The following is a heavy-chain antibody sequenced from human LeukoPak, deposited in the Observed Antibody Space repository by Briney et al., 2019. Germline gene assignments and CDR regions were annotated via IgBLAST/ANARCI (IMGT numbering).Heavy chain of an antibody. Sequence: GGSLRLSCAASEFSFSSYWMSWVRQAPGKGLEWVANIKQDGSEKSYIDSVKGRFTISRDNAKNSLHLQMNSLRAEDTAVYYCARDSELLTLDYWGQGTLVTVSS. D-gene: IGHD3-10*01. CDR2: IKQDGSEK. CDR3: ARDSELLTLDY. V-gene: IGHV3-7*01. CDR1: EFSFSSYW. J-gene: IGHJ4*02.